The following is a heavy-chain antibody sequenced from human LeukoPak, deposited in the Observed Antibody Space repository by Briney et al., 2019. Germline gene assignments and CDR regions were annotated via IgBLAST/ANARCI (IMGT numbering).Heavy chain of an antibody. Sequence: PGGSLRLSCAASGFTVSSYSMNWVRQAPGKGLEWVSAISGSGGSTYYADSVTGRFPISRDNSKNTLYLKMNSLRAEDTAVYYCAVDPYYYDSSGYTTLGSYWGQGTLVTVSS. CDR1: GFTVSSYS. CDR3: AVDPYYYDSSGYTTLGSY. D-gene: IGHD3-22*01. V-gene: IGHV3-23*01. CDR2: ISGSGGST. J-gene: IGHJ4*02.